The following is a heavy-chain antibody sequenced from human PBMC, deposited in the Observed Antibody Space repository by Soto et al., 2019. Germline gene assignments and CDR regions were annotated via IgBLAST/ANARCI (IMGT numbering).Heavy chain of an antibody. CDR3: ARAGRITIFSTGYPLNAFDI. D-gene: IGHD3-9*01. V-gene: IGHV3-7*01. J-gene: IGHJ3*02. CDR2: IKQDGSEK. CDR1: GFTFSSYW. Sequence: EVQLVESGGGLVQPGGSLRLSCAASGFTFSSYWMSWVRQAPGKGLEWVANIKQDGSEKYSVDSVKGRFTISRDNAKNSQYLQMNSLRAEDTAVYYCARAGRITIFSTGYPLNAFDIWGQGTMVTVSS.